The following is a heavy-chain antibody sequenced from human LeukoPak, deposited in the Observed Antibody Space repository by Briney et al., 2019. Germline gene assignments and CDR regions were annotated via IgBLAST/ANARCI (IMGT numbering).Heavy chain of an antibody. Sequence: PSETLSLTCTVSGGSINSSNYYWDWIRQPPGKGLEWIGSIYYTGTTFYKSSLKSRVTFSVDTAKSQFSLKMTSLTAADTAVYYCARGRWLQLPYYWGQGTLVTVSS. J-gene: IGHJ4*02. D-gene: IGHD5-24*01. CDR1: GGSINSSNYY. CDR2: IYYTGTT. CDR3: ARGRWLQLPYY. V-gene: IGHV4-39*02.